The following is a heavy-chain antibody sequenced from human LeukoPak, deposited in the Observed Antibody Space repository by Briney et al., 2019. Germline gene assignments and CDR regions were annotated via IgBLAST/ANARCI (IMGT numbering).Heavy chain of an antibody. CDR2: ISAYNGNT. CDR1: GYTFTSYG. Sequence: RASVNVSCKASGYTFTSYGISWVRPAPGQGLEWMGWISAYNGNTNYAQKLQGRVTMTTDTSTSTAYMELRSLRSNDTAVYYCARESNDYGDYWGQGTLVTVSS. V-gene: IGHV1-18*01. J-gene: IGHJ4*02. CDR3: ARESNDYGDY.